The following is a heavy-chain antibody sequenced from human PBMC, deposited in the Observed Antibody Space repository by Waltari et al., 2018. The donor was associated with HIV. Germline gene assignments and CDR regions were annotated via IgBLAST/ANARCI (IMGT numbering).Heavy chain of an antibody. Sequence: EVQVVESGGNLVQPGGSLRLSCAASGFTFSDHYMDGVRQAPGKWVDGGGRIRNKTNGDTTEYAASVRGRFTFSRDDSKNSLFLQLNSLQTDDTAVYYCARVRAASGTKGFAMDVWGKGTTVIVSS. V-gene: IGHV3-72*01. CDR3: ARVRAASGTKGFAMDV. D-gene: IGHD6-13*01. CDR1: GFTFSDHY. CDR2: IRNKTNGDTT. J-gene: IGHJ6*04.